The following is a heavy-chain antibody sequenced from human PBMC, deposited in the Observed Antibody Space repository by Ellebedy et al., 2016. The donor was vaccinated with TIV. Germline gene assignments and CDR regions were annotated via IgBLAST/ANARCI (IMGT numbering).Heavy chain of an antibody. V-gene: IGHV4-39*07. J-gene: IGHJ4*02. Sequence: MPGGSLRLSCTVSGGSIRSSNHYWGWIRQPPGKELEWIGSIYYGGSTYYNTSLKSRVTISVDTSKNQFSLKVSSVTAADTAGYYCASEADYWGPGTLVTVSS. CDR3: ASEADY. CDR1: GGSIRSSNHY. CDR2: IYYGGST.